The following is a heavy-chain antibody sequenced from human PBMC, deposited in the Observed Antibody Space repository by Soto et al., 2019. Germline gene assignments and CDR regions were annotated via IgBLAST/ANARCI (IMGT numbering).Heavy chain of an antibody. D-gene: IGHD3-9*01. Sequence: LGESLKISCKGSGYSFTSYWIGWVRQMPGKGLEWMGIIYPGDSDTRYSPSFQGQVTISADKSISTAYLQWSSLKASDTAMYYCARRYYDILTPRSNYYGMDVWGQGTTVTVSS. CDR2: IYPGDSDT. CDR3: ARRYYDILTPRSNYYGMDV. V-gene: IGHV5-51*01. J-gene: IGHJ6*02. CDR1: GYSFTSYW.